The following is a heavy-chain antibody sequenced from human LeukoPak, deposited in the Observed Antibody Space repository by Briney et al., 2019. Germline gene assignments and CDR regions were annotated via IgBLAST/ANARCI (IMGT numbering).Heavy chain of an antibody. CDR1: GYRFTSYW. Sequence: GESLKISCKGSGYRFTSYWIGWVRQMPGKGLEWMGIIYPGDSDTRYSPSFQGQVTISADKSISTAYLQSSSLKASDTAIYHCARIASSSWWNYFDYWGQGTLVTVSS. CDR3: ARIASSSWWNYFDY. CDR2: IYPGDSDT. D-gene: IGHD6-13*01. J-gene: IGHJ4*02. V-gene: IGHV5-51*01.